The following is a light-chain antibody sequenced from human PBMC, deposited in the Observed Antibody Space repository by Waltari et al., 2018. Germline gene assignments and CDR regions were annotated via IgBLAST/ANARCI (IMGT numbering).Light chain of an antibody. Sequence: QSALTQPRSVSGSPGQSVTISCTGTRRDSGSYNHVSWYQQYPGKAPKLMIYDVTKRPSGVPDRFSGSKSGNTASLTISGLQAEDEADYHCCSFAGTYYVFGTGTEVTVL. CDR2: DVT. V-gene: IGLV2-11*01. CDR1: RRDSGSYNH. J-gene: IGLJ1*01. CDR3: CSFAGTYYV.